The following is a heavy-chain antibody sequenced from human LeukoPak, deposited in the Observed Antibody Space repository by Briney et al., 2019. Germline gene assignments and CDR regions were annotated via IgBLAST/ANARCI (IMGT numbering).Heavy chain of an antibody. CDR2: ISGSGTST. CDR3: TKRPVVVITTPYFDY. CDR1: GFTFSSYA. D-gene: IGHD3-22*01. Sequence: GGSLGLSCAAPGFTFSSYAMSWVRQAPGKGLEWVSTISGSGTSTYYADSVKGRFTISRDNSKNTLYLQMNSLRAEDTAVYYCTKRPVVVITTPYFDYWGQGTLVTVSS. J-gene: IGHJ4*02. V-gene: IGHV3-23*01.